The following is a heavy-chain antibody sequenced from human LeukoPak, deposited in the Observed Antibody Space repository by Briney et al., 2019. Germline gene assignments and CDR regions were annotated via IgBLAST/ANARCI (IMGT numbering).Heavy chain of an antibody. Sequence: PGGSLRLSCAASGFTFSSYWMSWVRQAPGKGLEWVANIKQDGSEKYYVDSVKGRFTISRDNAKNSLYLQMNSLRAEDTAVYYCARGSGYSYGYRYYFDYWGQGTLVTVSS. CDR1: GFTFSSYW. J-gene: IGHJ4*02. CDR2: IKQDGSEK. V-gene: IGHV3-7*01. D-gene: IGHD5-18*01. CDR3: ARGSGYSYGYRYYFDY.